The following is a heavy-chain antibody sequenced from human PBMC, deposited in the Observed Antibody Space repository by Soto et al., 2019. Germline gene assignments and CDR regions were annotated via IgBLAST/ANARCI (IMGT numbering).Heavy chain of an antibody. CDR1: GFTFSNAW. Sequence: PGGSLRLSCAASGFTFSNAWMSWVRQAPGKGLEWVGRIKSKTDGGTTDYAAPVKGRFTISRDDSKNTLYLQMNSLKAEDTAVYYCTTGYSGYDFPYGYWGQGTLVTVSS. V-gene: IGHV3-15*01. D-gene: IGHD5-12*01. CDR3: TTGYSGYDFPYGY. J-gene: IGHJ4*02. CDR2: IKSKTDGGTT.